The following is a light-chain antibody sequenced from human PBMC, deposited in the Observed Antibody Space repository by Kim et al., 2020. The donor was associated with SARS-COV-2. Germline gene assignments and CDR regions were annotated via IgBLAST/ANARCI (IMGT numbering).Light chain of an antibody. CDR2: GAS. CDR1: QSVSSN. J-gene: IGKJ2*01. Sequence: EIVMTQSPVTLSVSPGERATLSCRASQSVSSNYLAWYQQKPSQAPSLIIYGASTRSTAIPARFSGIGSVTEFTLTISSLQSEDFAVYYCHQYSNWHTFGQGTKLEIK. CDR3: HQYSNWHT. V-gene: IGKV3-15*01.